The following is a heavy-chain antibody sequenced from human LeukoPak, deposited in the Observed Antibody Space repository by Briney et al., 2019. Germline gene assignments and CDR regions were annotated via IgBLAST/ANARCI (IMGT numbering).Heavy chain of an antibody. CDR1: GGSISSSNW. CDR3: ARLPRTYCGGDCYSYYFDY. CDR2: IYYSGST. Sequence: SGTLSLTCAVSGGSISSSNWWSWVRQPPGKGLEWIGSIYYSGSTYYNPSLKSRVTISVDTSKNQFSLKLSSVTAADTAVYYCARLPRTYCGGDCYSYYFDYWGQGTLVTVSS. J-gene: IGHJ4*02. D-gene: IGHD2-21*01. V-gene: IGHV4-4*02.